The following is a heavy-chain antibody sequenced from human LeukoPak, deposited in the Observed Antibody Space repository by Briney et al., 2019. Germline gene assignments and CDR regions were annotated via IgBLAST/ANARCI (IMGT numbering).Heavy chain of an antibody. J-gene: IGHJ3*02. Sequence: PGGSLRLSCAASGFTFSSYAMSWVRQAPGKGLEWVACIRYDGSNKYYADSVKGRFTIFRDNSKNTLYLQMNSLRAEDTAVYYCAKKTIVGATVDAFDIWGQGTVVTVSS. CDR2: IRYDGSNK. D-gene: IGHD1-26*01. CDR1: GFTFSSYA. V-gene: IGHV3-30*02. CDR3: AKKTIVGATVDAFDI.